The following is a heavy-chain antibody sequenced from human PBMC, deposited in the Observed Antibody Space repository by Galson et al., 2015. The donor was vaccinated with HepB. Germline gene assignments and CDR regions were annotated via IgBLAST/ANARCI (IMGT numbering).Heavy chain of an antibody. CDR3: ARWAKGLLSEDQLPVGLFDS. CDR1: GVSISSGAYY. J-gene: IGHJ4*02. D-gene: IGHD2-2*01. V-gene: IGHV4-31*03. Sequence: TLSLTCTVSGVSISSGAYYWSWIRQHPGKGLEWIGDIYYSGSTYYNPSLKSRVSISIDTSKNQFSLKLSSVTAADTAVYYCARWAKGLLSEDQLPVGLFDSWGQGTLVTVSS. CDR2: IYYSGST.